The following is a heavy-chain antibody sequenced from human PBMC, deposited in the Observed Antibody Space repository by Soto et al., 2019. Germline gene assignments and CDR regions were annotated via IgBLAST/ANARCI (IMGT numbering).Heavy chain of an antibody. J-gene: IGHJ5*02. CDR3: SRSLNA. V-gene: IGHV3-7*01. CDR1: GFTFSTYW. D-gene: IGHD2-8*01. CDR2: INQDGSEK. Sequence: GGSLRLSCAASGFTFSTYWMDWVRQTPGKGLEWVANINQDGSEKNYVGSVKGRFTISRDNAKNSLYLQMSSLTAEDSALYYCSRSLNAWGQGTLVTVSS.